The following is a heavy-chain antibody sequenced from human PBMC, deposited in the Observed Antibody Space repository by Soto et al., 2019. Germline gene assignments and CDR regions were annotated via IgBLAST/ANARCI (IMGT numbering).Heavy chain of an antibody. CDR3: ARDTWDGTFDF. CDR2: INAGYGNT. CDR1: GYTFRSYA. V-gene: IGHV1-3*01. D-gene: IGHD1-1*01. Sequence: VNLVQSGAEVRKPGASGKVSCKASGYTFRSYAMDWVRQAPGQRLEWMGWINAGYGNTKSSQKFQDRGTISRDTSASTAYRELTSLRAEDTAVYSCARDTWDGTFDFWGQGTLVTVSS. J-gene: IGHJ4*02.